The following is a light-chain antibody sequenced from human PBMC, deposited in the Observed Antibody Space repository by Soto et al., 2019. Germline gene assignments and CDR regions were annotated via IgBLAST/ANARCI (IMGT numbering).Light chain of an antibody. J-gene: IGKJ1*01. CDR3: QQYNSYWT. Sequence: DIQMTQSPSTLSASVGDRVTITCRASQTISTYVAWYQQKPGAAPHLLIYDASSLESGVPSRFSGSGSGTEFTLTINSLQPDDFATYYCQQYNSYWTFGQGTKVDI. V-gene: IGKV1-5*01. CDR1: QTISTY. CDR2: DAS.